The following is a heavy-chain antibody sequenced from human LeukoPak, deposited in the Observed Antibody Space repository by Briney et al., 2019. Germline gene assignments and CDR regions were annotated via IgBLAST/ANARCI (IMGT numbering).Heavy chain of an antibody. Sequence: PGESLKISCKASGYKFTNYWIGWVRQVPGKGLEWMTIIYPGDSETRYSPSFQGQVTISADKSIGTMYLQWSSLKASDTAMYYCARALRTGQGDYVPVLWGQGTLVIVSS. CDR3: ARALRTGQGDYVPVL. D-gene: IGHD4-17*01. J-gene: IGHJ4*02. CDR1: GYKFTNYW. V-gene: IGHV5-51*01. CDR2: IYPGDSET.